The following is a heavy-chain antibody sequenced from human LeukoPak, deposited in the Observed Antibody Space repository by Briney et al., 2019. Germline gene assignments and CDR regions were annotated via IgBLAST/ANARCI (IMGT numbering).Heavy chain of an antibody. Sequence: SETLSLTCAVYGGSFSGYYWSWIRQPPGKGLEWIGEINHSGSTNYNPSLKSRVTISVDTSKNQFSLKLSSVTAADTAVYYCARTIFYGSGSYAAFDIWGQGTMVTVSS. V-gene: IGHV4-34*01. CDR2: INHSGST. J-gene: IGHJ3*02. CDR3: ARTIFYGSGSYAAFDI. D-gene: IGHD3-10*01. CDR1: GGSFSGYY.